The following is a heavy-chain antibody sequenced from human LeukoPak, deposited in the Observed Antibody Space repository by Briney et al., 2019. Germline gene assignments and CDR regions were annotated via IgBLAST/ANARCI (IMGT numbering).Heavy chain of an antibody. V-gene: IGHV1-18*01. D-gene: IGHD3-9*01. CDR2: ISAYNGNT. J-gene: IGHJ4*02. Sequence: GASVKVSCKASGYTFTSYGISWVRQAPGQGLEWMGWISAYNGNTNYAQKLQGRVTMTTDTSTSTAYMELRSLRSDDTAVYYCAREGMGGITIFRIQIEYYFDYWGQGTLVTVSS. CDR3: AREGMGGITIFRIQIEYYFDY. CDR1: GYTFTSYG.